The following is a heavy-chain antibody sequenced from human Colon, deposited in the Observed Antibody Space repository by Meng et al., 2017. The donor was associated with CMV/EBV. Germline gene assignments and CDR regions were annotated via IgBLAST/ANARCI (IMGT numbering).Heavy chain of an antibody. J-gene: IGHJ6*02. V-gene: IGHV1-46*01. CDR2: INPSGGST. CDR1: GYTFTSYY. Sequence: ASVKVSCKASGYTFTSYYMHWVRQAPGQGLEWMGIINPSGGSTSYAQKFQGRVTMTRGTSTSTVYMELSSLRSEDTAVYYCARDDQQSGVFVVPAAPRDYYYYYGMDVWGQGTTVTVSS. CDR3: ARDDQQSGVFVVPAAPRDYYYYYGMDV. D-gene: IGHD2-2*01.